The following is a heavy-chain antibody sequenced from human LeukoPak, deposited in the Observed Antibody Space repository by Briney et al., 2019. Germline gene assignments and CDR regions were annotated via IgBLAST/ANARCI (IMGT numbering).Heavy chain of an antibody. Sequence: GGSLRLSCAASGFTFSSYAMSWVRQAPGKGLEWVSAISGSGGSTYYADSVKGRFTISRDNSKNTLYLQMSSLRAEDTAVYYCAKASSGSRRVFDYWGQGTLVTVSS. J-gene: IGHJ4*02. D-gene: IGHD1-26*01. CDR1: GFTFSSYA. CDR3: AKASSGSRRVFDY. CDR2: ISGSGGST. V-gene: IGHV3-23*01.